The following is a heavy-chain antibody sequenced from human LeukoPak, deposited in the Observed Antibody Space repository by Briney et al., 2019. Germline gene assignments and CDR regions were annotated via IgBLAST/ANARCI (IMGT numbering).Heavy chain of an antibody. CDR3: ARSRNWNYRYYFDY. CDR2: IYYSGST. CDR1: GGSLNSSSYY. D-gene: IGHD1-7*01. J-gene: IGHJ4*02. V-gene: IGHV4-39*01. Sequence: PSETPSLTWNVSGGSLNSSSYYWGWIRQPPGKGLEWIGSIYYSGSTYYNPSLKSRVTISVDTSKNQFSLKLSSVTAADTAVYYCARSRNWNYRYYFDYWGQGTLVTVSS.